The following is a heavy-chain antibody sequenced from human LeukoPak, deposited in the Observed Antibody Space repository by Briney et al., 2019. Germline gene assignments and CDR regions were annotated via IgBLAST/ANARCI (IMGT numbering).Heavy chain of an antibody. CDR3: ARDGGGAWYFDS. CDR2: TYYRAKWDT. CDR1: GESVSSYNAA. J-gene: IGHJ4*02. Sequence: SQTLSLTCAISGESVSSYNAAWNWIRQSPSRGLEWLGRTYYRAKWDTDYAPSVQSRIAIKSDTSKSQVSLQLTSVTPDDTAVYYCARDGGGAWYFDSWGQGTLVTVSS. V-gene: IGHV6-1*01. D-gene: IGHD6-19*01.